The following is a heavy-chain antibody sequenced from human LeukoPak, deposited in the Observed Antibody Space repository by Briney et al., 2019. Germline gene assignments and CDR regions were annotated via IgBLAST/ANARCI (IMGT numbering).Heavy chain of an antibody. V-gene: IGHV3-7*01. CDR2: IKQDGSEK. CDR1: GFTFSSYW. D-gene: IGHD6-19*01. Sequence: GGSLRLSCAASGFTFSSYWMSWVRQAPGKGLEWVANIKQDGSEKYYVDSVKGRFTISRDNAKNSLYLQMNSLRAEDTAVYYCARDRVAGGWYGRGAFDIWGKGTMVTVSS. CDR3: ARDRVAGGWYGRGAFDI. J-gene: IGHJ3*02.